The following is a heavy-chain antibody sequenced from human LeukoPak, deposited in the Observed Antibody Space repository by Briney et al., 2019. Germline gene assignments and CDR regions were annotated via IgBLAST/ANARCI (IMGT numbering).Heavy chain of an antibody. CDR1: GYTFTGHY. Sequence: GASVKVSCKASGYTFTGHYVNWVRQAPGQGLEWMGWINPNSGGANYAQKFQGRVTMTRDTSISTAYMELSRLRSDDTAVYYCANHYGSGSYYKTWGQGTLVTVSS. V-gene: IGHV1-2*02. J-gene: IGHJ5*02. CDR2: INPNSGGA. CDR3: ANHYGSGSYYKT. D-gene: IGHD3-10*01.